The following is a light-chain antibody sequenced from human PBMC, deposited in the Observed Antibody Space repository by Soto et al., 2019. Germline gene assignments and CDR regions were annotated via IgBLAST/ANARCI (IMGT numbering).Light chain of an antibody. Sequence: QSVLTQPPSASGTPGQRVTISCSGSSSNIGSNFVCWYQHLPGTAPKLLIYSNDQRPSGVPDRFSGSKSGTSASLAISGLRSEDEADYYCATWDDSLSGLVFGGGTKLTVL. V-gene: IGLV1-47*02. CDR3: ATWDDSLSGLV. CDR1: SSNIGSNF. J-gene: IGLJ2*01. CDR2: SND.